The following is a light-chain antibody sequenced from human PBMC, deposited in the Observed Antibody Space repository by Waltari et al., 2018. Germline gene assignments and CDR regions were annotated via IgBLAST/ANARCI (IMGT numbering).Light chain of an antibody. CDR2: KIS. J-gene: IGKJ4*01. CDR3: MQATQFPLT. CDR1: QSLVHRDGNTY. Sequence: DIVMTQTPLSSPVPLGQPASISCRSSQSLVHRDGNTYLSWLHQRPGQPPRLLIYKISNRLSGVPDRFSGSGAGTEFTLKISRVETEDVGVYFCMQATQFPLTFGGGTKVEIK. V-gene: IGKV2-24*01.